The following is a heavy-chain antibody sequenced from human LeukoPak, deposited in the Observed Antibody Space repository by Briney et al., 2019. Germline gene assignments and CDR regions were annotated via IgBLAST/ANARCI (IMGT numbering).Heavy chain of an antibody. J-gene: IGHJ4*02. CDR3: AKGGVDY. Sequence: GGSLRLSCAASGFTFSSYWMHWVRQAPGKGLVWVSRINGDGDTTTYADSVKGRFTISRDNAKNTLYLQMNSLRAEDTAVYYCAKGGVDYWGQGTLVTVYS. CDR1: GFTFSSYW. V-gene: IGHV3-74*01. CDR2: INGDGDTT.